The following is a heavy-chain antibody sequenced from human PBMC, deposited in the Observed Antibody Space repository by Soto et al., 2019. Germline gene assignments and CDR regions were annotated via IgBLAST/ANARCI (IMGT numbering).Heavy chain of an antibody. J-gene: IGHJ4*02. CDR3: ARDGNTYGFLDY. CDR1: GYTFTNCV. CDR2: ISVYHGNT. V-gene: IGHV1-18*01. D-gene: IGHD5-18*01. Sequence: QVQLVQSGTEVKKPGASVNVSCKASGYTFTNCVITWVRRAPGQGLEWMGWISVYHGNTKYAQKFQGRVTMTTDTSTSTAYMELMSLRSDDTAFYYCARDGNTYGFLDYWGQGTLVTVSS.